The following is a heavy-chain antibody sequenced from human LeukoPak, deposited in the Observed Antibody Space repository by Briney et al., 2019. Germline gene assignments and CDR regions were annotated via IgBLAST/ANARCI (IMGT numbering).Heavy chain of an antibody. J-gene: IGHJ4*02. V-gene: IGHV4-30-4*01. CDR1: GVSVSSGDYC. CDR3: ARTIWFGELYYFDY. D-gene: IGHD3-10*01. Sequence: SQTLSLTCTVSGVSVSSGDYCWSWIRQPPGKGLEWIGYIYYSGSTSYNPSLKSRLTMSLDMSENRFSLVLRSLTAADTAVYYCARTIWFGELYYFDYWGQGTLVTVSS. CDR2: IYYSGST.